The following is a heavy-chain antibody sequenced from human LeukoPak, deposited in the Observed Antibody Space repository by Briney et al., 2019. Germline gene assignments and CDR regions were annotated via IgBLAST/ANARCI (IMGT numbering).Heavy chain of an antibody. Sequence: SETLSLTCAVYGGSFSGYYWSWIRQPPGKGLEWIGEINHSGSTNYNPSLKSRVTISVDTSKTQFSLKLSSVTAADTAVYYCARALGYCSGGSCYPLAYMDVWGKGTTVTVSS. CDR2: INHSGST. J-gene: IGHJ6*03. CDR1: GGSFSGYY. D-gene: IGHD2-15*01. V-gene: IGHV4-34*01. CDR3: ARALGYCSGGSCYPLAYMDV.